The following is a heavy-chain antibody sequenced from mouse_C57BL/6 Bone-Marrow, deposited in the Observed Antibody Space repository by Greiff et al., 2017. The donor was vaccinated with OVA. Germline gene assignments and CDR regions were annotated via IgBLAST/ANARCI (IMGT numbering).Heavy chain of an antibody. D-gene: IGHD2-2*01. V-gene: IGHV1-55*01. Sequence: VQLQQPGAELVKPGASVKLSCKASGYTFTSYWMHWVKQRPGQGLEWIGDIYPGSGSTNYNEKFKSKATLTVDTSSSTAYMQLSSLTSEDSAVYYCAREGYDGYYFDYWGQGTTLTVSS. CDR2: IYPGSGST. J-gene: IGHJ2*01. CDR1: GYTFTSYW. CDR3: AREGYDGYYFDY.